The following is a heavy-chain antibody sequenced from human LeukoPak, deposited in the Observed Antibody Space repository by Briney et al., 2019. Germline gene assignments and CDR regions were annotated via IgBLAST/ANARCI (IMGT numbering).Heavy chain of an antibody. CDR2: ISPGGGTT. J-gene: IGHJ4*02. D-gene: IGHD2-2*02. V-gene: IGHV3-23*01. CDR3: AKGGGPQGDIVVVPAAIRDDC. CDR1: GFAFGSEA. Sequence: GGSLRLSCAVSGFAFGSEAMSWVRQSPARGLEWVASISPGGGTTYYADSVKGRFTISRDNSKNTLYLQMNSLRAEDTAVYYCAKGGGPQGDIVVVPAAIRDDCWGQGTLVTVSS.